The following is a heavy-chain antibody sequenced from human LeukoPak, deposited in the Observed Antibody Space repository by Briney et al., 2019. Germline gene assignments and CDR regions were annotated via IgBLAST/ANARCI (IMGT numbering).Heavy chain of an antibody. J-gene: IGHJ4*02. V-gene: IGHV4-59*12. D-gene: IGHD5-12*01. CDR3: ARRYSGLDY. CDR1: GGSISSYY. Sequence: PSETLSLTCTVSGGSISSYYWSWIRQPPGKRLEWIGHIYYSGSTNYNPSLKSRLTISVDTSRNQFSLRLSSVTAADTAVYYCARRYSGLDYWGQGTLVTVSS. CDR2: IYYSGST.